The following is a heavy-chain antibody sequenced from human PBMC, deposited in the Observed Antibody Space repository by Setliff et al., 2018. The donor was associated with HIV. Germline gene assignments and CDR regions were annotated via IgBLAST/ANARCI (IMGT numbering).Heavy chain of an antibody. V-gene: IGHV1-2*02. D-gene: IGHD7-27*01. CDR1: GYIFTGYY. CDR3: ARDRRAGVYYYTDV. CDR2: INPDNGRT. Sequence: ASVKVSCKASGYIFTGYYMHWVRRAPGQGFEWIGWINPDNGRTQYGQKFQGRLTLTRDTSIRTAYMELSGLTFDDTAMYYCARDRRAGVYYYTDVWGTGTTVTVSS. J-gene: IGHJ6*03.